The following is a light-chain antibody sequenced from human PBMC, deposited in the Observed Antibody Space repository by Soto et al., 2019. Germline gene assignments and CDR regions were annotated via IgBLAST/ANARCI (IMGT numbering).Light chain of an antibody. CDR3: SSYAGTHFV. Sequence: QSVLTQPPSASGSPGQSVTISCTVTSSDVGRYNYVSWYQQHPGKAPKLMISEVNKRASGVPDRFSGSKSGNTASLTVSGLQAEDEADYYCSSYAGTHFVFGTGTKVTVL. CDR2: EVN. CDR1: SSDVGRYNY. V-gene: IGLV2-8*01. J-gene: IGLJ1*01.